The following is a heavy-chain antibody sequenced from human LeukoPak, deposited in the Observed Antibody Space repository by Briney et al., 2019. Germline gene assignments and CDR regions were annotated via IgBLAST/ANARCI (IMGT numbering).Heavy chain of an antibody. D-gene: IGHD3-10*01. V-gene: IGHV3-64*01. CDR2: ISPTGGTT. CDR1: GFTFSSYP. CDR3: ARKSAAGHSGVYDY. J-gene: IGHJ4*02. Sequence: PGGSLRLSCAASGFTFSSYPMHWVRQAPGKGLEYVSAISPTGGTTFYANSVKGRFTISRDNSKNTLYLQMGSLRADDMAVYYCARKSAAGHSGVYDYWGQGTLVTVSS.